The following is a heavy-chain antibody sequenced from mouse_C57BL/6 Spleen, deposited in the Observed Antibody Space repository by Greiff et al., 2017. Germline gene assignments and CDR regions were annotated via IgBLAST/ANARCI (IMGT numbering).Heavy chain of an antibody. V-gene: IGHV1-78*01. D-gene: IGHD3-2*02. J-gene: IGHJ4*01. Sequence: VQLVESDAELVKPGASVKISCTASGYTFTDHTIHWMKQRPEQGLEWIGYIYPRDGSTKYNETFKGKATLTADKSSSTAYLQLNSLTSEDSAVYFCARSLTAQASYMDDWGKGTSVTVSS. CDR1: GYTFTDHT. CDR3: ARSLTAQASYMDD. CDR2: IYPRDGST.